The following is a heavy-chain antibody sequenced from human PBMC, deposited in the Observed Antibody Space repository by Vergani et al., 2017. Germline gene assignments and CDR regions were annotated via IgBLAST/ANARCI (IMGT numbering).Heavy chain of an antibody. J-gene: IGHJ4*02. Sequence: QVQLVQSGAEVKKPGSSVKVSCKASGGTFSSYTISWVRQAPGQGLEWMGGIIPIMGTAKYAQKFQGRVTISADESTSTSYMELNSLRSEDTAVYYCARLRPADYWGQGSLVTVSS. CDR2: IIPIMGTA. D-gene: IGHD2-2*01. CDR3: ARLRPADY. V-gene: IGHV1-69*01. CDR1: GGTFSSYT.